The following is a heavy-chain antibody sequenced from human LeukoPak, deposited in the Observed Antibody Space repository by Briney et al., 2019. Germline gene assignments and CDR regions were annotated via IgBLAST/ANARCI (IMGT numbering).Heavy chain of an antibody. D-gene: IGHD3-9*01. CDR3: ARALLYYDILTGYFSDSYYMDV. Sequence: GGSLRLSCAASGFTFSSYWMSWVRQAPGKGLEWVANIKQDGSEKYYVDSVKGRFTISRDNAKNSLYLQMNSLRAEDTAVYYCARALLYYDILTGYFSDSYYMDVWGKGTTVTVSS. J-gene: IGHJ6*03. CDR2: IKQDGSEK. V-gene: IGHV3-7*01. CDR1: GFTFSSYW.